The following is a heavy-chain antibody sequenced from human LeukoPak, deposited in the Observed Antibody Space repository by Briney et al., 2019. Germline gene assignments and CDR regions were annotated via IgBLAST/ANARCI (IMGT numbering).Heavy chain of an antibody. CDR3: ARGWGNGYDLGGGDY. V-gene: IGHV4-59*01. CDR2: IYYSGST. D-gene: IGHD5-12*01. Sequence: PSETLSLTCTVSGGSISSYYWSWIRQPPGKGLEWIGYIYYSGSTNYNPSLKSRVTISVDTSKNQFPLKLSSVTAADTAVYYCARGWGNGYDLGGGDYWGQGTLVTVSS. CDR1: GGSISSYY. J-gene: IGHJ4*02.